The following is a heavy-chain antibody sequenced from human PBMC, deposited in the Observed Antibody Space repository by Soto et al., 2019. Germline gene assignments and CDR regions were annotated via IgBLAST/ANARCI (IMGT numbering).Heavy chain of an antibody. CDR3: ARSVTP. J-gene: IGHJ5*02. Sequence: SETLSLTCTVSGDSIISGGYYWTWIRQQPGKGLEWIGYIYYSGTTYYNPSLESRLTISVDTSKNQFSLKLSSVTAADTAVYYCARSVTPWGQGTLVTVSS. CDR1: GDSIISGGYY. D-gene: IGHD3-10*01. V-gene: IGHV4-31*03. CDR2: IYYSGTT.